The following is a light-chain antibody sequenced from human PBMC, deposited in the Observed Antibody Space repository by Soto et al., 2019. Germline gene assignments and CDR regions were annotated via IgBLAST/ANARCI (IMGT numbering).Light chain of an antibody. CDR2: DST. V-gene: IGKV3D-20*02. Sequence: PRKRVTLSCRASQSVSSSYLTWYQQKPGQAHRLLIYDSTNVAAGIPARFSGRGSGAVFTLTSSSLEPEDFAVYYCQQRSDSITFGQGTRLEV. CDR3: QQRSDSIT. CDR1: QSVSSSY. J-gene: IGKJ5*01.